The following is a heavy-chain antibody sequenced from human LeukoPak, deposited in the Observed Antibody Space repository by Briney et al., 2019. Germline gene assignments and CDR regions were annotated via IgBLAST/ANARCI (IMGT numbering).Heavy chain of an antibody. D-gene: IGHD6-6*01. CDR3: AKVSGEYSSSSGDY. J-gene: IGHJ4*02. CDR2: ISWDGGST. CDR1: GFTFDDYA. Sequence: GGSLRLSCAASGFTFDDYAMHWVRQAPGKGLEWVSLISWDGGSTYYADSVKGRSTISRDNSKNSLYLQMNSLRAEDTALYYCAKVSGEYSSSSGDYWGQGTLVTVSS. V-gene: IGHV3-43D*03.